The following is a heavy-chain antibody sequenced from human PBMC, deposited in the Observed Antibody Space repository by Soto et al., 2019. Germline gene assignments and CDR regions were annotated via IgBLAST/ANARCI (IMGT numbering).Heavy chain of an antibody. CDR1: GFTFGDYA. V-gene: IGHV3-9*01. Sequence: GGSLRLSCAASGFTFGDYAMHWVRQAPGKGLEWVSGISWNSGSIGYADSVKGRFTISRDNAKNSLYLQMNSLRAEDTALYYCAKGVIRYFDWSLGEFDYWGQGTLVTVSS. J-gene: IGHJ4*02. CDR2: ISWNSGSI. CDR3: AKGVIRYFDWSLGEFDY. D-gene: IGHD3-9*01.